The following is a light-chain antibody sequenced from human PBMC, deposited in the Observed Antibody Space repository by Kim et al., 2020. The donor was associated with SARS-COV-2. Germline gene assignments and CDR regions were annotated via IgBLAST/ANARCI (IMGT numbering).Light chain of an antibody. Sequence: ATVGDRVTSACRARQSIGTKVNWYQQKTAISPRSLIYAASTLQTGGPSRFTGEGSGTNFTLTMSRLQADDFETYYCQQSHSAQITFGQGTRLENK. CDR2: AAS. V-gene: IGKV1-39*01. CDR3: QQSHSAQIT. CDR1: QSIGTK. J-gene: IGKJ5*01.